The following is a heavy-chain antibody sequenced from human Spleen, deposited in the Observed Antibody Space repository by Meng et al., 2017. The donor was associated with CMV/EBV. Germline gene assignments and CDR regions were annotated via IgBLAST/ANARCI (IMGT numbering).Heavy chain of an antibody. D-gene: IGHD6-19*01. CDR2: IHSGGST. V-gene: IGHV3-53*01. CDR3: ARDPGGWDGEDTFHI. J-gene: IGHJ3*02. CDR1: GFTFSSYT. Sequence: GGSLRLSCAASGFTFSSYTMNWVRQAPGKGLEWVSLIHSGGSTHYADSVKGRFTLSRDNSKNTLYLQMNSLLAEDTAVYYCARDPGGWDGEDTFHIWGQGTMVTVSS.